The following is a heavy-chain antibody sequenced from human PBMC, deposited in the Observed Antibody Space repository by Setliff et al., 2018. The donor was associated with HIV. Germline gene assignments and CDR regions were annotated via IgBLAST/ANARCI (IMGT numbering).Heavy chain of an antibody. D-gene: IGHD3-10*01. J-gene: IGHJ4*02. CDR3: ARLSGGMVPNY. Sequence: PSETLSLTCTVSGGSISSRNYYWAWIRQPPGKGLEWIGTIYYSGTTHYNPSLNSRVIISVDTSKNQILLRLSSVTAADTAVYYCARLSGGMVPNYWGQGTLVTVSS. CDR2: IYYSGTT. CDR1: GGSISSRNYY. V-gene: IGHV4-39*01.